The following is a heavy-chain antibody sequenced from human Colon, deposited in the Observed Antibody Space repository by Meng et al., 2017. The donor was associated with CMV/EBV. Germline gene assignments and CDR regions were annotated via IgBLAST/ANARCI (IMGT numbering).Heavy chain of an antibody. CDR1: GFTFDDHA. V-gene: IGHV3-9*01. D-gene: IGHD1-26*01. CDR2: ITWNSETI. CDR3: AKDVGANFFYGLDV. J-gene: IGHJ6*02. Sequence: SLKISCAASGFTFDDHAMHWLRQVPGKGPEWVAGITWNSETIAYGDSVKGRFTVSRDNAKTALYLQMNSLRSEDTALYYCAKDVGANFFYGLDVWGQGTTVTVSS.